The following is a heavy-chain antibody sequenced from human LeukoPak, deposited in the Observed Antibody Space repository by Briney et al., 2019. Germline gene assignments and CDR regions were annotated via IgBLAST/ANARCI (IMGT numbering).Heavy chain of an antibody. D-gene: IGHD2-21*02. CDR1: GFTVSSNY. V-gene: IGHV3-66*01. CDR3: ARDLTGDCYFQH. Sequence: PGGSLRLSCAASGFTVSSNYMSWVRQAPGKGLEWVSIIYSGGNTYYADSVKGRFTIYRDNSKNTLYLQMNSLRAEDTAVYYCARDLTGDCYFQHWGQGTLVTVSS. CDR2: IYSGGNT. J-gene: IGHJ1*01.